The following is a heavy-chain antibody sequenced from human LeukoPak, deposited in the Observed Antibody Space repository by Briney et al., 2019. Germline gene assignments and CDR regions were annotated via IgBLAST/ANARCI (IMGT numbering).Heavy chain of an antibody. D-gene: IGHD2-2*01. V-gene: IGHV3-23*01. J-gene: IGHJ4*02. CDR1: GFTFSSYA. CDR2: IIDRGGNT. Sequence: GGSLRLSCAASGFTFSSYAMSWVRQAPGKGLEWVSIIDRGGNTWCADSVKGRFAISRDNAKNSLYLQMNSLRAEDTAVYYCARDASSWYYWGQGALVTVSS. CDR3: ARDASSWYY.